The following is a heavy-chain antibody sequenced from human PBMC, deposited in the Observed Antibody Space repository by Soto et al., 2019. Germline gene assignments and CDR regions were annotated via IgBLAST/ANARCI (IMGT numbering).Heavy chain of an antibody. CDR2: IYHSGST. V-gene: IGHV4-4*02. D-gene: IGHD3-22*01. Sequence: TSETLSLTCAVSGGSISSSNWWSWVRQPPGKGLEWIGEIYHSGSTNYNPSLKSRVTISVDKSKNQFSLKLSSVTAADTAVYYCARAPNYYDSSGYGYWGQGTLVTVSS. J-gene: IGHJ4*02. CDR3: ARAPNYYDSSGYGY. CDR1: GGSISSSNW.